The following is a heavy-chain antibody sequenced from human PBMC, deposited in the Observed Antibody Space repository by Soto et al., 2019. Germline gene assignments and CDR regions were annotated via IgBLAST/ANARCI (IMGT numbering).Heavy chain of an antibody. D-gene: IGHD5-18*01. Sequence: SETLSLTCTVSGGSISSYYWSWIRQPPGKGLEWIGYIYYSGSTNYNPSLKSRVTISVDTSKNQFSLKLSSVTAADTAVYYCARVKDTAMGLFFDYWGQGTLVTVSS. J-gene: IGHJ4*02. CDR3: ARVKDTAMGLFFDY. V-gene: IGHV4-59*01. CDR1: GGSISSYY. CDR2: IYYSGST.